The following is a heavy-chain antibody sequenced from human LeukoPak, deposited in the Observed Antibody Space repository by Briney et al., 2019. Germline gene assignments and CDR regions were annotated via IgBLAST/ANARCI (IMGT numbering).Heavy chain of an antibody. CDR3: TREGITATADF. CDR2: IKQDGSER. Sequence: GGSLRLSCAASGFTFSSFWMSWVRQAPGKGLEWVANIKQDGSERYYVDSVKGRFTISRGNAKNSLYLQLNSLRAEDTAVYYCTREGITATADFWGRGTLVTVSS. V-gene: IGHV3-7*01. CDR1: GFTFSSFW. J-gene: IGHJ4*02. D-gene: IGHD6-13*01.